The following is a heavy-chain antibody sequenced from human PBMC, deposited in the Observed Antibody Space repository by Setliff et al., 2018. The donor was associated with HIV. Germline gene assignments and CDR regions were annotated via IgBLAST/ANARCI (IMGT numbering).Heavy chain of an antibody. D-gene: IGHD5-18*01. V-gene: IGHV3-74*01. CDR1: GFTFDDYT. Sequence: TGGSLRLSCAASGFTFDDYTMHWVRQAPGKGLVWVSRINSDGSSTSYADSVKGRFTISRDNAKNSLYLHMSSLRAEDTAVYYCARDTERLGRLWPDYWGQGTLVTVSS. J-gene: IGHJ4*02. CDR3: ARDTERLGRLWPDY. CDR2: INSDGSST.